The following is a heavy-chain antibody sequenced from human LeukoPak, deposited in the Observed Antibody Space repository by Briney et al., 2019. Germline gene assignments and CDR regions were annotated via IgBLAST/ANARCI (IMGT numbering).Heavy chain of an antibody. CDR1: GGTFSSYA. V-gene: IGHV1-69*05. J-gene: IGHJ3*02. CDR2: IFPIFRTA. D-gene: IGHD6-13*01. CDR3: ARDRGERDSTWSLPAHGFDI. Sequence: ASVKVSCKASGGTFSSYAIDWVRQAPGQGLEWMGRIFPIFRTANYAQEFQGRVTVTTDESTSTAYMELSSLRPEDTAMYYCARDRGERDSTWSLPAHGFDIWGQGTMVTVSS.